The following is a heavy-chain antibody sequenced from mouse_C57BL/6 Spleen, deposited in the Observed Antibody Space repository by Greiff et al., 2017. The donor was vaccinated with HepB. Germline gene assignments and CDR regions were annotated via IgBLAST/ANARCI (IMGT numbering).Heavy chain of an antibody. CDR2: IYPGSGST. CDR3: ARAKAYYYGSRHGYFDV. CDR1: GYTFTSYW. Sequence: QVQLKQPGAELVKPGASVKMSCKASGYTFTSYWITWVKQRPGQGLEWIGDIYPGSGSTNYNEKFKGKTTLTVDTSSNTAYMQLSSLTSEDSAVYCCARAKAYYYGSRHGYFDVWGTGTTVTVSS. J-gene: IGHJ1*03. D-gene: IGHD1-1*01. V-gene: IGHV1-55*01.